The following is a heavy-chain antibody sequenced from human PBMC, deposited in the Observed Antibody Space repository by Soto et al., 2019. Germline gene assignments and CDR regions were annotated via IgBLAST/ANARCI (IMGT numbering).Heavy chain of an antibody. D-gene: IGHD1-26*01. CDR1: GFTFSSYG. CDR3: ARVMGATFAFDI. Sequence: GGSLRLSCAASGFTFSSYGMHWVRQAPGKGLEWVAVIWYDGSNKYYADSVKGRFTISRDNSKNTLYLQMNSLRAEDTAVYYCARVMGATFAFDIWGQGTMVTVSS. CDR2: IWYDGSNK. J-gene: IGHJ3*02. V-gene: IGHV3-33*01.